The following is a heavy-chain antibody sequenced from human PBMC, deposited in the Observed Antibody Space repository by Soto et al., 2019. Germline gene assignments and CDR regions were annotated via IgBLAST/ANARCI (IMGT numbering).Heavy chain of an antibody. Sequence: GQLVQSGAEVRQPVSSVRFSCKASGGTFSTYSVTWVRHAPGQGLEGMGVIIPIYDSPYYAKKFLGRVSLTADTSTNIAYMVVSRLTSEATAVYFCEGDSASVTQVPLRDWGQGTLVLVSS. D-gene: IGHD2-21*02. CDR1: GGTFSTYS. CDR2: IIPIYDSP. V-gene: IGHV1-69*06. CDR3: EGDSASVTQVPLRD. J-gene: IGHJ4*02.